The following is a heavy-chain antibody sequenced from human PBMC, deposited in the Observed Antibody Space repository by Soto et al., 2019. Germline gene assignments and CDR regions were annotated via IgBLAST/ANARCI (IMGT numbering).Heavy chain of an antibody. J-gene: IGHJ5*02. Sequence: EVQLVESGGGLVQPGGSLKLSCAASGFTFSGSAMHWVRQASGKGLEWVGRIRSKANSYATAYAASVKGRFTISRDDSNNTAYLQMNSLKTEDTAVYYCTRYYSSGWYNWFDPWGQGTLVTVSS. V-gene: IGHV3-73*01. CDR2: IRSKANSYAT. D-gene: IGHD6-19*01. CDR3: TRYYSSGWYNWFDP. CDR1: GFTFSGSA.